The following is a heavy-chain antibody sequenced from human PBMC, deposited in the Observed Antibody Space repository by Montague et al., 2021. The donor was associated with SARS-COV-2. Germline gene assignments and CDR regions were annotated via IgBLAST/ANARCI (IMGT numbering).Heavy chain of an antibody. CDR1: GDSISGSSYY. J-gene: IGHJ6*03. V-gene: IGHV4-39*01. CDR2: INDRGNT. Sequence: TLSLTCTVSGDSISGSSYYWGWIRQPPGKGLEWIGSINDRGNTYNNPSLRSRVSISVDTSKNQFSLNVRSVTAADTGLFYCVRVTHPRSAWPYYMDVWGKGTTVTV. CDR3: VRVTHPRSAWPYYMDV. D-gene: IGHD4-11*01.